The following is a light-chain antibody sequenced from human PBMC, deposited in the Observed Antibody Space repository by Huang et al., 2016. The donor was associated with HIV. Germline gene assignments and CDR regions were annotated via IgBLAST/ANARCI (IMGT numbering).Light chain of an antibody. CDR2: GAS. CDR1: QSVTSNY. J-gene: IGKJ1*01. Sequence: EIVLTQSPGSLSLTPGERATLSCRASQSVTSNYLAWYQQKPGQAPRLLIYGASSRASGIPDRFSGSGSGTDFTLTIGRLEPEDFAVYYCQQHGSSPVTFGQGTKVEIK. CDR3: QQHGSSPVT. V-gene: IGKV3-20*01.